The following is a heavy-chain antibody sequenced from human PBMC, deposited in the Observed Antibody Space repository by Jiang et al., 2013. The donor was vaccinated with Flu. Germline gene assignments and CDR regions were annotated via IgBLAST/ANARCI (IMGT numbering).Heavy chain of an antibody. CDR1: GFRFSNYA. CDR2: ISYTGTTK. V-gene: IGHV3-30-3*01. J-gene: IGHJ4*02. CDR3: ARDPRYYYDSSGYPPDY. Sequence: QLVESGGGVVQPGRSLRLSCAASGFRFSNYAMHWVRQAPGKGLEWVSAISYTGTTKSYADAVKGRFTLSRDNSKNTLLLEMKRLRAEDTAVYYCARDPRYYYDSSGYPPDYWGQGALVTVSS. D-gene: IGHD3-22*01.